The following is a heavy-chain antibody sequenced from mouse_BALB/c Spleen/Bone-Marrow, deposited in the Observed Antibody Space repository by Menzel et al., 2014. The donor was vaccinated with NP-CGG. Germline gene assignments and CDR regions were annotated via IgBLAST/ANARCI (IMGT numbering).Heavy chain of an antibody. Sequence: PASAVDFSRYWMSWVRQAPGKGLEWIGEINPDSSTINYTPSLKDKFIISRDNAKNTLYLQMSKVRSEDTALYYCAXQNYYGRSDYWGQGTTLTVSS. CDR3: AXQNYYGRSDY. D-gene: IGHD1-1*01. CDR2: INPDSSTI. CDR1: AVDFSRYW. J-gene: IGHJ2*01. V-gene: IGHV4-1*02.